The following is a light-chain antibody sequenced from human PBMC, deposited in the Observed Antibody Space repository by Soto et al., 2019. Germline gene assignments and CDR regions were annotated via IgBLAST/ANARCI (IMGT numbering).Light chain of an antibody. CDR1: GSDFGRYNR. V-gene: IGLV2-18*02. CDR2: EVT. J-gene: IGLJ3*02. Sequence: QSSLTQPPSVSGSPGQSVTISCTGTGSDFGRYNRVSWYQHTRGTAPKLLIYEVTNRPSGVPDRFSGSRSGNTASLTISGLQAEDDADYYCSSFTTSDTWVLGGGTQLTVL. CDR3: SSFTTSDTWV.